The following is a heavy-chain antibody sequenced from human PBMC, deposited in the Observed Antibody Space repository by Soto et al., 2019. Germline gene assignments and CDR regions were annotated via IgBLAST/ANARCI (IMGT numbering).Heavy chain of an antibody. CDR2: INHSGST. Sequence: QVQLQQWGAGLLKPSETLSLTCAVYGGSFSGYYWSWIRQPPGKGLEWSGEINHSGSTNYNPSLKSRVTISVDTSKNQFSLKLSSVTAADTAVYYCARRRPDYGDYDREARNNLYWYFDLWGRGTLVTVSS. D-gene: IGHD4-17*01. J-gene: IGHJ2*01. CDR3: ARRRPDYGDYDREARNNLYWYFDL. CDR1: GGSFSGYY. V-gene: IGHV4-34*01.